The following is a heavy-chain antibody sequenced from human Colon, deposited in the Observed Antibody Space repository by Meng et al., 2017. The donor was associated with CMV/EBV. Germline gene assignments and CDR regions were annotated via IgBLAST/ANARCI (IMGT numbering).Heavy chain of an antibody. CDR2: ISSSGTYI. D-gene: IGHD2/OR15-2a*01. Sequence: GESLKISCVTSGFTFSSYSLNWVRQAPGKGLEWVASISSSGTYIYYADSVQGRFTISRDNAKNSVHLLMTGLRADDAAVYYCTRTFRYYFDYWGQGTLVTVSS. V-gene: IGHV3-21*01. CDR3: TRTFRYYFDY. J-gene: IGHJ4*02. CDR1: GFTFSSYS.